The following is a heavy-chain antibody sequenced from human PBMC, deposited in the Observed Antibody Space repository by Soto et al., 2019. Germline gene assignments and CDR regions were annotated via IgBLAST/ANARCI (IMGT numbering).Heavy chain of an antibody. J-gene: IGHJ4*02. CDR3: TTGLYYDFWSGYYRFDY. D-gene: IGHD3-3*01. Sequence: GGSLRLSCAASGFTFSNAWMSWVRQAPGKGLEWVGRIKSKTDGGTTDYAAPVEGRFTISRDDSKNTLYLQMNSLKTEDTAVYYCTTGLYYDFWSGYYRFDYWGQGTLVTVSS. CDR1: GFTFSNAW. CDR2: IKSKTDGGTT. V-gene: IGHV3-15*01.